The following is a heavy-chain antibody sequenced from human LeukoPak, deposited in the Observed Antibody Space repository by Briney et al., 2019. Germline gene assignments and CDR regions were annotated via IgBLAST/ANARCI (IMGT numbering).Heavy chain of an antibody. CDR2: IYYSGST. CDR3: AGMYNWFDP. D-gene: IGHD1-26*01. Sequence: SETLSLTCTVSGGSISTYYWNWIRQHPGKGLEWIGYIYYSGSTYYNPSLKSRVTISVDTSKNQFSLKLSSVTAADTAVYYCAGMYNWFDPWGQGTLVTVSS. CDR1: GGSISTYY. V-gene: IGHV4-59*06. J-gene: IGHJ5*02.